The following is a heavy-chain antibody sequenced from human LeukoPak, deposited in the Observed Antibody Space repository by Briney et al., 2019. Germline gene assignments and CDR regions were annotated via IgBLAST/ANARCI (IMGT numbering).Heavy chain of an antibody. CDR1: GFTFNTYE. Sequence: PGGSLRLSCAASGFTFNTYEMNWVRQAPGKGLEWVSSISSSSSYIYYADSVKGRFTISRDNAKNSLYLQMNSLRAEDTAVYYCAREVRDGYNFFDYWGQGTLVTVSS. D-gene: IGHD5-24*01. J-gene: IGHJ4*02. CDR3: AREVRDGYNFFDY. CDR2: ISSSSSYI. V-gene: IGHV3-21*01.